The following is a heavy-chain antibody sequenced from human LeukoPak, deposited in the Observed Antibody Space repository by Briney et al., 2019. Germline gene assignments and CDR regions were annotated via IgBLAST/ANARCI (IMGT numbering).Heavy chain of an antibody. CDR3: ARVTGYMIEDYFDY. V-gene: IGHV4-34*01. CDR2: VNHSGNT. D-gene: IGHD3-22*01. J-gene: IGHJ4*02. Sequence: SETLSLTCAVYGGSFTHYWSWIRQPPGKGLEWIGEVNHSGNTNYNPSLKSRVTMSVDTSKNQFSLKLSSVTAADTAVYYCARVTGYMIEDYFDYWGQGTLVTVSS. CDR1: GGSFTHY.